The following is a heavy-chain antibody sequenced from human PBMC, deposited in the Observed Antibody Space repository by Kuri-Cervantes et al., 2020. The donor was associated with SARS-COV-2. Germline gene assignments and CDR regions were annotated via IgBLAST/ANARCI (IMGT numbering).Heavy chain of an antibody. J-gene: IGHJ4*02. CDR2: INHSGST. CDR3: ARGGSMIVVRRYFDY. CDR1: GGSFSGYY. Sequence: GSLRLSCAVYGGSFSGYYWSWIRQPPGKGLEWIGEINHSGSTNYNPSLKSRVTISVDTSKNQFSLKLSSVTDADTAVYYCARGGSMIVVRRYFDYWGQGTLVTVSS. V-gene: IGHV4-34*01. D-gene: IGHD3-22*01.